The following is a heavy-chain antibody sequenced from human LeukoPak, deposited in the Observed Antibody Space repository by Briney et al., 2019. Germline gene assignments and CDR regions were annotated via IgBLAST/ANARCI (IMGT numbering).Heavy chain of an antibody. CDR1: GYSITSGYY. D-gene: IGHD3-22*01. V-gene: IGHV4-38-2*02. CDR3: ARGVYYDTNGWFDP. CDR2: NHHTRNA. J-gene: IGHJ5*02. Sequence: SETLSLTCTVSGYSITSGYYWAWIRQPPGRGLECIGSNHHTRNAYYNPSLKSRVTISIDTSKNQFSLRLNSVTAADTAVYYCARGVYYDTNGWFDPWGQGTLVIVSS.